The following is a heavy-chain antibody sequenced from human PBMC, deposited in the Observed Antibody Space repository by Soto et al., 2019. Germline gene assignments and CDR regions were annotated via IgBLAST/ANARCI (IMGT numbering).Heavy chain of an antibody. CDR1: GYTFTVYY. D-gene: IGHD1-26*01. CDR2: INPKSGGT. V-gene: IGHV1-2*02. Sequence: QVQLVQFGAEVKKPGASVNVSCKASGYTFTVYYMHWVRQAPGQGLEWMGWINPKSGGTMYPQKFQGRVTMTWDTSISTAYMALTRLRSHDTAVYYCARDLAKGGGSAGFDYWGQGTLVTVSS. J-gene: IGHJ4*02. CDR3: ARDLAKGGGSAGFDY.